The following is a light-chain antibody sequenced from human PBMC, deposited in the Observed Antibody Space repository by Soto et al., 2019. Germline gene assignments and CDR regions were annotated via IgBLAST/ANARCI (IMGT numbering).Light chain of an antibody. CDR1: SGHSTYA. V-gene: IGLV4-69*01. Sequence: QPVLTQSPSASASLGAAVKLTCTLSSGHSTYAIAWHQQQPEKGPRYLMKVNSDGSHSKGDGIPDRFSGSSSGAERYLTISSLQSEDEADYYCHAWGTGMQVFGGGTKVTVL. CDR3: HAWGTGMQV. CDR2: VNSDGSH. J-gene: IGLJ3*02.